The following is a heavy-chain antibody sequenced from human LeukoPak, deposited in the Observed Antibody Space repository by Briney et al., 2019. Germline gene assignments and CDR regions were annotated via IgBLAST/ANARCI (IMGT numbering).Heavy chain of an antibody. CDR2: IYYSGST. Sequence: SETMSLTSPVSGGSISSSSYYWGWIRHPPGKGLEWTGSIYYSGSTYYNPSLKSRVTISVDTSKNQFSLKLSSVTAAYTAVYYCARLDIVATIFDYWGQGTLVTVSS. J-gene: IGHJ4*02. CDR3: ARLDIVATIFDY. D-gene: IGHD5-12*01. CDR1: GGSISSSSYY. V-gene: IGHV4-39*01.